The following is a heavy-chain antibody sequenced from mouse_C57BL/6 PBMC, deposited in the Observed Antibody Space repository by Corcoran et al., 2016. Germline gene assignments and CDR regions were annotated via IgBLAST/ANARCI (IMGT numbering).Heavy chain of an antibody. CDR1: GYTFTDYY. J-gene: IGHJ1*03. CDR3: ARPYYGSSLLYFDV. CDR2: INPNNGGT. D-gene: IGHD1-1*01. V-gene: IGHV1-26*01. Sequence: EVQLQQSGPELVKPGASVKISCKASGYTFTDYYMNWVKQSHGKSLEWIGDINPNNGGTSYNQKFKGKATLTVDKSYSTAYMKLRSLTSEDSAVYYCARPYYGSSLLYFDVWGTGTTVTVSS.